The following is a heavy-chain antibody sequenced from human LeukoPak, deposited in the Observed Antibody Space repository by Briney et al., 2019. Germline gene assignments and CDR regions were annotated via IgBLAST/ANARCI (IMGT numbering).Heavy chain of an antibody. J-gene: IGHJ4*02. CDR3: ARDRVGSGWPRPYYFEV. D-gene: IGHD6-19*01. V-gene: IGHV1-2*02. Sequence: ASVKVSCKASGYTLTGYYLHWVRQAPGQGLEWMGWINPNPGATHSAQKFQGRITMTRDTSISTAYMDLSRLRSDDTAVYYCARDRVGSGWPRPYYFEVWGQGTLVTVSS. CDR2: INPNPGAT. CDR1: GYTLTGYY.